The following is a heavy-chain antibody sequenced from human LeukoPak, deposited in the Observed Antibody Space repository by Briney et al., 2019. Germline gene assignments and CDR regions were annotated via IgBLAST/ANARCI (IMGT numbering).Heavy chain of an antibody. D-gene: IGHD6-13*01. CDR1: GFTFSSYW. CDR3: ARDGTAAGLYFDL. Sequence: GGSLRLSCAVSGFTFSSYWMNWVRKAPGKGLEWVASIRQDGGEKSYVDSVKGRFTISSGNTKNSLYLQINSLRAEDTAVYYCARDGTAAGLYFDLWGQGTLVTVSS. V-gene: IGHV3-7*01. J-gene: IGHJ4*01. CDR2: IRQDGGEK.